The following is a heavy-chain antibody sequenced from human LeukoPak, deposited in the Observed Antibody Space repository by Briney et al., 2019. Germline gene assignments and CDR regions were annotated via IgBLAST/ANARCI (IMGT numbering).Heavy chain of an antibody. CDR1: GFSLSTSGVG. CDR2: IYWDDDK. J-gene: IGHJ4*02. CDR3: ARTPAWMAPLDY. V-gene: IGHV2-5*02. D-gene: IGHD5-24*01. Sequence: SGPTLVKPTQTLTLTYTFSGFSLSTSGVGVGWIRQPPGKALEWLALIYWDDDKRYSPSLKSRLTITKDTSKNQVVLTMTNMDPVDTATYYRARTPAWMAPLDYWGQGTLVTVSS.